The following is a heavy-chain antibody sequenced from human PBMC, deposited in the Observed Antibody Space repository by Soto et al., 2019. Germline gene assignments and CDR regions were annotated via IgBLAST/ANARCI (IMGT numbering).Heavy chain of an antibody. CDR3: VYYDILTGPDAFDI. V-gene: IGHV5-51*01. CDR2: IYPGDSDT. Sequence: GESLKISCKGSGYSFTSYWIGWVRQMPGKGLEWMGIIYPGDSDTRYSPSFQGQVTISADKSISTAYLQWSSLKASDTVMYYCVYYDILTGPDAFDIWGQGTMVTVSS. CDR1: GYSFTSYW. D-gene: IGHD3-9*01. J-gene: IGHJ3*02.